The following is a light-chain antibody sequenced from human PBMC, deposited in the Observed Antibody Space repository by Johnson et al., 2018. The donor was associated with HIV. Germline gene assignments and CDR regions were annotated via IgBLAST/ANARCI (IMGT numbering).Light chain of an antibody. CDR3: GTWDSSLSALYV. CDR2: DNN. J-gene: IGLJ1*01. Sequence: QPVLTQPPSVSAAPGQKVTISCSGSSSNIGNNYVSWYQQLPGTAPKLLIYDNNKRPSVIPDRFSGSKSGTSATLGITGLQTGDEADYYCGTWDSSLSALYVFGTGTKVTVL. CDR1: SSNIGNNY. V-gene: IGLV1-51*01.